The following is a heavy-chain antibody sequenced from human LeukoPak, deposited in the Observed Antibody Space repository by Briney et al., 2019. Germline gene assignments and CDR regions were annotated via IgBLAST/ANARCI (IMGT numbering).Heavy chain of an antibody. CDR1: GYSISSGYY. CDR3: AGDKETTGNGRPNWFDP. J-gene: IGHJ5*02. D-gene: IGHD1-1*01. V-gene: IGHV4-38-2*01. Sequence: SGTLSLTCAVSGYSISSGYYWGWIRQPPGKGLQWIGSIFQRGYSYYNPSLKSRVTISVDTSRNQFSLKLSSVTAADTAVYYCAGDKETTGNGRPNWFDPWGQGTLVTVSS. CDR2: IFQRGYS.